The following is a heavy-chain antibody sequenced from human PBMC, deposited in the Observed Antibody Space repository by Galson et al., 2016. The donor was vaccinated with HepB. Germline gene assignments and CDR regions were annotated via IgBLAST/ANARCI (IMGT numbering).Heavy chain of an antibody. CDR1: GFTFSSYS. CDR3: EAWLLSGSYFLGAFDI. V-gene: IGHV3-21*06. D-gene: IGHD1-26*01. Sequence: SLRLSCAASGFTFSSYSMNWVRQAPGKGLEWVSSISSSSSYIYYADSVKGRFTISRDNAKNSLYLQMNSLRAEDTAVYYCEAWLLSGSYFLGAFDIWGQGTMVTVSS. CDR2: ISSSSSYI. J-gene: IGHJ3*02.